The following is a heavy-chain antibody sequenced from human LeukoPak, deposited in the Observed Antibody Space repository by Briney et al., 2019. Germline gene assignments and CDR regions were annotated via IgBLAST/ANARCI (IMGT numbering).Heavy chain of an antibody. D-gene: IGHD3-22*01. CDR2: ISGCNGNT. V-gene: IGHV1-18*01. Sequence: ASVKVSCKTSGYTFIRYDITWVRQAPGQGLEWMGWISGCNGNTNYAQKLQGRVTMTTDTSTSTAYMELRSLRSDDTAVYYCARGLPINYDSSGYHYYSYGMDVWGQGTTVTVSS. CDR1: GYTFIRYD. J-gene: IGHJ6*02. CDR3: ARGLPINYDSSGYHYYSYGMDV.